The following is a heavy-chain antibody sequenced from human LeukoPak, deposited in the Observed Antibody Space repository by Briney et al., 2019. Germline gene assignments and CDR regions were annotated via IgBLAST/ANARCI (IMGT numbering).Heavy chain of an antibody. CDR3: ARGDGDYSDY. CDR1: GYTFTSYE. CDR2: MNPSSGFT. Sequence: ASVKVSCKASGYTFTSYEINWVRQATGQGLEWMGWMNPSSGFTVFAQKFQGRVTMTRDTSISTAYMELSRLRSDDTAVYYCARGDGDYSDYWGQGTLVTVSS. J-gene: IGHJ4*02. D-gene: IGHD3-10*01. V-gene: IGHV1-8*01.